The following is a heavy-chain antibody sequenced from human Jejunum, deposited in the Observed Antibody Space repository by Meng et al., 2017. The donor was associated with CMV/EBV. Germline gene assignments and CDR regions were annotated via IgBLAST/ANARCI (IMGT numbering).Heavy chain of an antibody. CDR1: GGSINGRY. V-gene: IGHV4-59*01. CDR3: ARCLGDGIDV. Sequence: LTCTVAGGSINGRYVSWIRPPPGKGLEWIANVYHTGETNFNSSLKSRLSSTVDMPGNQFSLTLTSVTAADTALYFCARCLGDGIDVWGQGTMVTVSS. D-gene: IGHD3-3*01. J-gene: IGHJ6*02. CDR2: VYHTGET.